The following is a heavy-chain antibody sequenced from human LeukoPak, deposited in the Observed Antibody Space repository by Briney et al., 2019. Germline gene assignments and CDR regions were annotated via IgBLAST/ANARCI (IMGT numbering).Heavy chain of an antibody. CDR3: ARGTQIVMAGRFSWFDP. V-gene: IGHV3-20*04. D-gene: IGHD6-19*01. J-gene: IGHJ5*02. CDR1: GFTFSSYW. Sequence: GGSLRLSCAASGFTFSSYWMSWVRQAPGKGLEWVSGINWSGGDTDYADSVKGRFTISRDNAKNSLYLQMNSLRAEDTALYYCARGTQIVMAGRFSWFDPWGQGTLVTVSS. CDR2: INWSGGDT.